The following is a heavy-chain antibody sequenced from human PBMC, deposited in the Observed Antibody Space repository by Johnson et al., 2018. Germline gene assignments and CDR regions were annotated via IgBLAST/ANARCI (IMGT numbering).Heavy chain of an antibody. CDR3: ARELESSGYSGAFDI. CDR2: IIPIFGTA. V-gene: IGHV1-69*01. J-gene: IGHJ3*02. Sequence: QVQLQESGAEVKKXGSSXKAXSKASGGTFSSYAISWVRQAPGQGLEWMGGIIPIFGTANYVQKFQGRVTITADESTSTAYMELSSLRSEDTAVYYCARELESSGYSGAFDIWGQGTMVTVSS. CDR1: GGTFSSYA. D-gene: IGHD3-22*01.